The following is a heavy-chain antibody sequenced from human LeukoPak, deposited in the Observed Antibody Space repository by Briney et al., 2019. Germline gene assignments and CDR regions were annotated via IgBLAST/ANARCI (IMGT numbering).Heavy chain of an antibody. V-gene: IGHV3-23*01. J-gene: IGHJ4*02. CDR2: VTGSDDTT. CDR1: GFSFSNDA. Sequence: PGGSLRLSCAASGFSFSNDAMTWVRQAPGKGLEWVSTVTGSDDTTYYTDSVKGRFTISRDHSKNMLHLQMNSLRVEDTAIYYLAKGRLLYSGSPPAYGGQGTLATASS. D-gene: IGHD1-26*01. CDR3: AKGRLLYSGSPPAY.